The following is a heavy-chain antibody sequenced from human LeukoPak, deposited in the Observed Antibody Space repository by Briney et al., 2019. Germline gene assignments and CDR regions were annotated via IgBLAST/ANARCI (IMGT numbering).Heavy chain of an antibody. CDR3: TRGQSYCGADCYSD. CDR1: GLTFSSYA. CDR2: ISGSGGST. J-gene: IGHJ4*02. D-gene: IGHD2-21*02. Sequence: GGSLRLSCAASGLTFSSYAMSWVRQAPGKGLEWVSAISGSGGSTYYADSVKGRFTISRDNSKNTVFLQMNSLRVEDTALYYCTRGQSYCGADCYSDWGQGTLVTVSS. V-gene: IGHV3-23*01.